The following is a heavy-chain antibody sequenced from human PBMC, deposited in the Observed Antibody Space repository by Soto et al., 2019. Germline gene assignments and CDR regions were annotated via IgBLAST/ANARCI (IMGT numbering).Heavy chain of an antibody. J-gene: IGHJ4*02. V-gene: IGHV3-74*03. D-gene: IGHD2-21*01. CDR2: INTDGSVA. CDR1: GLTFRSYW. CDR3: VRDMQLWRLVS. Sequence: EVQLVESGGGLVQPGESLRLSCAASGLTFRSYWMHWVRQAPGKGLVWVSRINTDGSVAMYVDSVKGRFTISRDNAKNTLYLNMNSLRAEVTAVYYCVRDMQLWRLVSWGQGTLVTVSS.